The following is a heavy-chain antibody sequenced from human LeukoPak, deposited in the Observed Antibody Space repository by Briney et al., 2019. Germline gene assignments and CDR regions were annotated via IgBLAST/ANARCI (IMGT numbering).Heavy chain of an antibody. CDR1: GSTFSTYA. D-gene: IGHD3-10*01. V-gene: IGHV3-23*01. J-gene: IGHJ6*02. Sequence: PGGSLRLSCAASGSTFSTYAMSWVRQAPGKGLEWVSAISTGGDTIYYADSVKGRFTVSRDNSKNTVFVEMNSLRAEDTAMYYCARGPYYGSGSHFSYYGMDVWGQGTTVTVSS. CDR3: ARGPYYGSGSHFSYYGMDV. CDR2: ISTGGDTI.